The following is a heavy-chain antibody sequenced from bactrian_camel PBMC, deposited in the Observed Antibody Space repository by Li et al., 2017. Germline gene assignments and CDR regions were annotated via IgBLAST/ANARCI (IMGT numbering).Heavy chain of an antibody. CDR3: ALDGTYGGDWDADRVLSRTEYNY. CDR2: LDDSGRTT. CDR1: GSIGDRWC. Sequence: HVQLVESGGGSVQAGGSLRLSCAVSGSIGDRWCLAWFRQAPGKEREGVASLDDSGRTTYANPVKGRFTISKGNAKSTLYLQMNSLNPEDTAMYYCALDGTYGGDWDADRVLSRTEYNYWGQGTQVTVS. V-gene: IGHV3S1*01. D-gene: IGHD6*01. J-gene: IGHJ4*01.